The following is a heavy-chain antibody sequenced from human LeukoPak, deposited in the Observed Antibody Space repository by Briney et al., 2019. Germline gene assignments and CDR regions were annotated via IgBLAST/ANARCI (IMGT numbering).Heavy chain of an antibody. V-gene: IGHV4-34*01. CDR2: INHSGST. J-gene: IGHJ6*03. CDR3: VRGGSRSWDYYNSYYMDV. CDR1: GGSFSDYS. D-gene: IGHD6-13*01. Sequence: SETLSLTCAVYGGSFSDYSWTWIRQSPRKGLEWIGEINHSGSTNHNPSLKSRVALAVDPSKNQFSLKLNSVTAADTAVYYCVRGGSRSWDYYNSYYMDVWGKGTSVTVSS.